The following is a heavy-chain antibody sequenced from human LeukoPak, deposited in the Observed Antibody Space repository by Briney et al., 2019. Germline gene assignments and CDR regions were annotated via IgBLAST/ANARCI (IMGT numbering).Heavy chain of an antibody. V-gene: IGHV3-30*02. CDR1: GFTFSSYG. J-gene: IGHJ4*02. D-gene: IGHD6-19*01. CDR2: IRYDGSNK. CDR3: ARGGGWAFDY. Sequence: PGRSLRLSCSASGFTFSSYGMHWVRQAPGKGLEWVAFIRYDGSNKYYADSVKGRFTISRDNSKNTLYLQMNSLRAEDTAVYYCARGGGWAFDYWGQGTLVTVSS.